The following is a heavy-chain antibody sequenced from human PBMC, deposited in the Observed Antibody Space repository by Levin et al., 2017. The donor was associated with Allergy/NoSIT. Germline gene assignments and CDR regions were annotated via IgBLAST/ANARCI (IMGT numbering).Heavy chain of an antibody. D-gene: IGHD3-3*01. CDR3: ARFWNGYFDY. CDR2: INQDESQK. Sequence: SGGSLRLSCAASGFTSSSHWMSWVRQTPGRGLEWVANINQDESQKFYVDSVKGRFTISRDNAKNSVHLQMNSLRAEDTAVYYCARFWNGYFDYWGQGALVTVSS. J-gene: IGHJ4*02. CDR1: GFTSSSHW. V-gene: IGHV3-7*01.